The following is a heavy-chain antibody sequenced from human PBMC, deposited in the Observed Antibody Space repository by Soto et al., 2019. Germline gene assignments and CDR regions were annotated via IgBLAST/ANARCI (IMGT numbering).Heavy chain of an antibody. CDR2: ISAYNGNT. CDR3: ARVIEVLYAEGAGYFDL. V-gene: IGHV1-18*01. Sequence: QVQLVQSGAEVKKPGASVKVSCKASGYTFTSYGISWVRQAPGQGLEWMGWISAYNGNTNYAQKLQGRVTMTTDTSPSTAYMELRSLRSDDTAVYYCARVIEVLYAEGAGYFDLWGRGTLVTVSS. D-gene: IGHD1-26*01. CDR1: GYTFTSYG. J-gene: IGHJ2*01.